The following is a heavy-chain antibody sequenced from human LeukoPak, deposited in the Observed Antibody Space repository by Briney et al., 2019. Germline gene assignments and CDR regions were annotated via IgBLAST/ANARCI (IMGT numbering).Heavy chain of an antibody. V-gene: IGHV1-69*04. Sequence: SVKVSCKASGGTFSSYAISWVRQAPGQGLEWMGRIIPILGIANYAQKFQGRVTITADKSTSTAYMELSSLRSEDTAVYYCASSVWLGDPYYFDYWGQGTLVTVSS. J-gene: IGHJ4*02. CDR2: IIPILGIA. D-gene: IGHD3-10*01. CDR1: GGTFSSYA. CDR3: ASSVWLGDPYYFDY.